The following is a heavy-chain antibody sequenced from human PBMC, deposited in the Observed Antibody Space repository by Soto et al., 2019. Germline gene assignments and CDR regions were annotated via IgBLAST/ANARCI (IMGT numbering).Heavy chain of an antibody. D-gene: IGHD3-10*01. CDR1: GASIRRYY. V-gene: IGHV4-59*01. CDR2: IYDSGRT. CDR3: ARITSGSRWFDP. J-gene: IGHJ5*02. Sequence: QVQLQESGPGLVKPSETLSLTCTVSGASIRRYYWSWIRQPPGKGLDWIAYIYDSGRTNYNPSLKSRVTISVDTSKNHFSLKLSSVTAADTAVYYCARITSGSRWFDPWGQGTLGTVS.